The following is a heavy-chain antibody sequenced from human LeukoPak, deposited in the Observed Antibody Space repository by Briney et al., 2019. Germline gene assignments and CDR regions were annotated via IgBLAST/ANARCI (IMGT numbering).Heavy chain of an antibody. Sequence: SETLSLTCTVSGGSISSGDYYWSWIRQPPGKGLEWIGYIYYSGGTYYNPSLKSRVTISVDTSKNQFSLKLSSVTAADTAVYYCAREVVLMVYANYYMDVWGKGTTVTVSS. V-gene: IGHV4-30-4*08. CDR2: IYYSGGT. CDR3: AREVVLMVYANYYMDV. J-gene: IGHJ6*03. D-gene: IGHD2-8*01. CDR1: GGSISSGDYY.